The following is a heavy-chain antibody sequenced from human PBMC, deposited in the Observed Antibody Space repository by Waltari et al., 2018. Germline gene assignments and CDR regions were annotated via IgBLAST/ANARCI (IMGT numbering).Heavy chain of an antibody. J-gene: IGHJ4*02. CDR2: IYTSGST. V-gene: IGHV4-61*02. Sequence: QVQLQESGPGLVKPSQTLSLTCTVSGGSISSGSYYWSWIRQPAGKGLEWIRRIYTSGSTNYNPSLKSRVTISVDTSKNQFSLKLSSVTAADTAVYYCAREAAAAGNDYWGQGTLVTVSS. CDR1: GGSISSGSYY. CDR3: AREAAAAGNDY. D-gene: IGHD6-13*01.